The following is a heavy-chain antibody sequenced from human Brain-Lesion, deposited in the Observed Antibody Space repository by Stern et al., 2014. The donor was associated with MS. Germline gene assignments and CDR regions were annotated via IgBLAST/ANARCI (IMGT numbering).Heavy chain of an antibody. Sequence: VQLVESGGGVVQPGRSLRLSWAVSGFTFSSYGMYWVRQAPGKGLEWVAGIWVDGTKKNYIESVKGRFTISRDNSKNTLSLQMTSLRAEDTAVYYCAKDKKDSSGWNLYFYGMDVWGQGTTVIVSS. J-gene: IGHJ6*02. D-gene: IGHD6-19*01. V-gene: IGHV3-33*06. CDR3: AKDKKDSSGWNLYFYGMDV. CDR1: GFTFSSYG. CDR2: IWVDGTKK.